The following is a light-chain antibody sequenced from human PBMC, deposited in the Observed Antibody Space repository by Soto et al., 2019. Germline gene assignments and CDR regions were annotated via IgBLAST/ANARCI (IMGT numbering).Light chain of an antibody. CDR2: DVS. J-gene: IGLJ2*01. Sequence: QSVLTQPASVSGSPGQSITISCTGTSSDVGGYNDVSWYQQHPGKAPKLMIYDVSNRPSGVSNRFSGAKSGNTASLTISGFQAEDEADYYCSSYTSSSTPVVFGGGTKVTVL. V-gene: IGLV2-14*01. CDR3: SSYTSSSTPVV. CDR1: SSDVGGYND.